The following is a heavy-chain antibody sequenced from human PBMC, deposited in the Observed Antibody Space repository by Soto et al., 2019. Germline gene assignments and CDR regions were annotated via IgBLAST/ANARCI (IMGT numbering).Heavy chain of an antibody. D-gene: IGHD2-2*01. CDR1: DYTFTNYG. CDR2: ISAYNGNT. V-gene: IGHV1-18*01. J-gene: IGHJ6*02. CDR3: ARDEQPAYYYYGMDV. Sequence: QVQLVQSGAEVKKPGASVKVSCKASDYTFTNYGISWVRQAPGQGLEWMGWISAYNGNTNYAQKLQGRVTMTTDTSTSTAYMELRSLRSDDTAVYYCARDEQPAYYYYGMDVWGQGTTVTVSS.